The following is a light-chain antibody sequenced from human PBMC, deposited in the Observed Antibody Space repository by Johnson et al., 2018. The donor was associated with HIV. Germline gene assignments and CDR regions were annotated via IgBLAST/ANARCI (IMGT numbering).Light chain of an antibody. CDR2: RNN. J-gene: IGLJ1*01. CDR3: ATWDSSLSAGV. V-gene: IGLV1-44*01. Sequence: QSVLTQPHSASGTPGQRVTISCSGSSSNIGSNTVNWYQQLPGTAPKLLIYRNNQRPSGVPDRFSGSKSGTSASLAISGLQAEDEADYYCATWDSSLSAGVFGAGTKVTGL. CDR1: SSNIGSNT.